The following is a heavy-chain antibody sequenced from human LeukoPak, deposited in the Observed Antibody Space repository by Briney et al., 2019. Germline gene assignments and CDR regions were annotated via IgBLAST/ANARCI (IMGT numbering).Heavy chain of an antibody. CDR1: GFTFSSYA. CDR3: AKDRDVAGYYYDSSGYYYVSDY. CDR2: ISGSGGST. V-gene: IGHV3-23*01. J-gene: IGHJ4*02. Sequence: GGSLRLSCAASGFTFSSYAMSWVRQAPGKGLEWVSAISGSGGSTYYADSVKGRFTISRDNSKNTLYLQMNSLRAEDTAVYYCAKDRDVAGYYYDSSGYYYVSDYWGQGTLVTVSS. D-gene: IGHD3-22*01.